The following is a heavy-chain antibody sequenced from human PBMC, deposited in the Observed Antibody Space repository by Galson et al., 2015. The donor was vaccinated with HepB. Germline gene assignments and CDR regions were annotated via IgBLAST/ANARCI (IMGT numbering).Heavy chain of an antibody. CDR3: ASSIQPPDAYYYYGMDV. J-gene: IGHJ6*02. D-gene: IGHD5-18*01. V-gene: IGHV5-10-1*01. CDR2: IDPSDSYT. Sequence: QSGAEVKKPGESLRISCKGSGYSFTSYWISSVRQMPGKGLEWMGRIDPSDSYTNYSPSFQGHVTISADKSISTAYLQWSSLKASDTAMYHCASSIQPPDAYYYYGMDVWGQGTTVTVSS. CDR1: GYSFTSYW.